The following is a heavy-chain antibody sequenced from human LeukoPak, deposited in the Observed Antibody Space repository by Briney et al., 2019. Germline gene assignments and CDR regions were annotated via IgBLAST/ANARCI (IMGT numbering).Heavy chain of an antibody. CDR2: ITASSDST. D-gene: IGHD3-22*01. CDR3: AKDGSGYFYTFDY. J-gene: IGHJ4*02. CDR1: GFSFSSYA. V-gene: IGHV3-23*01. Sequence: PGGSLRLSCVGSGFSFSSYAMTWVRQAPGKGLEWVSTITASSDSTFYADSVKGRFTISRDDSKNTFYLQVNSLRVEDTAMYYCAKDGSGYFYTFDYWGQGTLVTASS.